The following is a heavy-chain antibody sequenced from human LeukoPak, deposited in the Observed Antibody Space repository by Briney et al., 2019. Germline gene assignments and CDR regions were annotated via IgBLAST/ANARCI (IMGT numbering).Heavy chain of an antibody. V-gene: IGHV3-21*01. CDR3: ARDHYDILTGYYHFDS. CDR1: GFTFSSYS. D-gene: IGHD3-9*01. J-gene: IGHJ4*02. Sequence: GGSLRLSCAASGFTFSSYSMNWVRQAPGKGLEWVSSIISSSSYIYYADSVKGRFTISRDNAENSLYLQMNSLRAEDTAVYYCARDHYDILTGYYHFDSWGRGTLVAVSS. CDR2: IISSSSYI.